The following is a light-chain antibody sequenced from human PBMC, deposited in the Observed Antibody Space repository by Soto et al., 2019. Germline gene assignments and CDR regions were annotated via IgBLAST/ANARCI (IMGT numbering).Light chain of an antibody. CDR1: SSDVGSYNL. J-gene: IGLJ1*01. V-gene: IGLV2-23*01. CDR3: CSYAGSSTYV. CDR2: EGS. Sequence: LTQPASVSGSPGQSITISCTGTSSDVGSYNLVSWYQQHPGKAPKLMIYEGSKRPSGVSNRFSGSKSGNTASLTISGLQAEDEADYYCCSYAGSSTYVFGTGTKVTV.